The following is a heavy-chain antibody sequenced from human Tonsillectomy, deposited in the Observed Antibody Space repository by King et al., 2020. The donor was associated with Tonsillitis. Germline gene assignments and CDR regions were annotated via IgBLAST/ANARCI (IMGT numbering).Heavy chain of an antibody. D-gene: IGHD6-13*01. CDR2: IKPRDSDT. J-gene: IGHJ4*02. V-gene: IGHV5-51*01. CDR3: ARLMDWGIAVAGTDY. Sequence: VQLVESGAEVKKPGESLKISCEGSGYSFTKFWIGWVRQMPGKGLERMGIIKPRDSDTRYRPSFQGQVSISVDKSISTAYLQWSSLKTSDTARYYCARLMDWGIAVAGTDYWGQGTPVTVSS. CDR1: GYSFTKFW.